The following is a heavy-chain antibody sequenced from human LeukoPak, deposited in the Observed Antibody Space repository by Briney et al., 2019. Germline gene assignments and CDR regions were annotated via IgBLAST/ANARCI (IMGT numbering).Heavy chain of an antibody. CDR2: IHYSGSR. Sequence: PSETLSLTCIVSGGSVTSGDYDWSWIRHPPGQGLEWIGYIHYSGSRNFNPSLKSRVTTSLETSKNQLSLKLSSVTAADTAVYFCARKIHRAFGIAAAGVFDYWGQGILVTVSS. CDR3: ARKIHRAFGIAAAGVFDY. CDR1: GGSVTSGDYD. J-gene: IGHJ4*02. D-gene: IGHD6-13*01. V-gene: IGHV4-61*08.